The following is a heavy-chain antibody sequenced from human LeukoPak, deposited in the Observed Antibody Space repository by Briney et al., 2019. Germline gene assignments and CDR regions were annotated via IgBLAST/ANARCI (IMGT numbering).Heavy chain of an antibody. CDR3: ARGRYSGYKRLDY. J-gene: IGHJ4*02. CDR1: GGSISSGGYY. CDR2: IYYSGST. D-gene: IGHD5-12*01. V-gene: IGHV4-31*03. Sequence: PSETLSLTCTVSGGSISSGGYYWSWIRQHPGKGLEWIGYIYYSGSTYYNPSLKSRVTISVDTSKNQFSLKLSSVTAADTAVYYCARGRYSGYKRLDYGGQGTLVTLSS.